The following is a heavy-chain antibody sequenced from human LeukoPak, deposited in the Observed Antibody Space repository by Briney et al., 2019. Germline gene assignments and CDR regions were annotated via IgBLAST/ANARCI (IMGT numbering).Heavy chain of an antibody. CDR3: ASLYSSSWYWFDP. CDR1: GGSFSGYY. D-gene: IGHD6-13*01. Sequence: SETLSLTCAVYGGSFSGYYWSWMRQPPGKGLEWIGEINHSGSTNYNPSLKSRVTISVGTSKNQFSLKLSSVTAADTAVYYCASLYSSSWYWFDPWGQGTLVTVSS. V-gene: IGHV4-34*01. CDR2: INHSGST. J-gene: IGHJ5*02.